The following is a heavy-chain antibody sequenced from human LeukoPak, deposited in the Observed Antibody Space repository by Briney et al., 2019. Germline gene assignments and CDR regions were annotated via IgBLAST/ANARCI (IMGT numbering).Heavy chain of an antibody. Sequence: SETLSLTCTVSSGSISSYYWSWIRQPAGKGLEWIGRIYTSGSTNYNPSLKSRVTMSVDTSKNQFSLKLSSVTAADTAVYYCARDAAAGTSQWFDPWGQGTLVTVSS. CDR3: ARDAAAGTSQWFDP. V-gene: IGHV4-4*07. J-gene: IGHJ5*02. D-gene: IGHD6-13*01. CDR2: IYTSGST. CDR1: SGSISSYY.